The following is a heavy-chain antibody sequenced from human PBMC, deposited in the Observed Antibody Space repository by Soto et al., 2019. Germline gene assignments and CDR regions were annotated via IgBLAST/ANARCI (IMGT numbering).Heavy chain of an antibody. J-gene: IGHJ4*02. D-gene: IGHD1-1*01. Sequence: SETLSLTCTVSGGSISSGGYYWSWIRQHPGKGLEWIGYIYYSGNTYYNPSLKSRVTISVDTSKNQFSLKLSSVTAADTAVYYCARFGRGTVYFDYWGQGTLVTVSS. CDR2: IYYSGNT. V-gene: IGHV4-31*03. CDR3: ARFGRGTVYFDY. CDR1: GGSISSGGYY.